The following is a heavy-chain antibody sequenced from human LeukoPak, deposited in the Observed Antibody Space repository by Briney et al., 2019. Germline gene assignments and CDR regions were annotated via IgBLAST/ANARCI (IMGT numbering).Heavy chain of an antibody. V-gene: IGHV4-38-2*02. J-gene: IGHJ5*02. CDR3: ARDRGALRFLEWLPKRNWFDP. CDR2: IYHSGST. Sequence: SETLSLTCTVSGYSISSGYYWGWIRPPPGKGLEWIGSIYHSGSTYYNPSLKSRVTISVDTSKNKFSLKLSSVTAADTAVYYCARDRGALRFLEWLPKRNWFDPWGQGTLVTVSS. CDR1: GYSISSGYY. D-gene: IGHD3-3*01.